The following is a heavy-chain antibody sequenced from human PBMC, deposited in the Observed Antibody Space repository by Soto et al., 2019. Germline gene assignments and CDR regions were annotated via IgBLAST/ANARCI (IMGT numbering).Heavy chain of an antibody. Sequence: QVQLVQSGAEVKKPGSSVKVSCKASGGTFSSYAISWVRQAPGQGLEWMGGIIPIFGTANYAQKFQGRVTITADESTSTAYMELSSLRSEDTAVYYCAGATAYSVYYWPVKVGLPDEQASHYYGMDVWGQGTTVTVSS. CDR1: GGTFSSYA. J-gene: IGHJ6*02. D-gene: IGHD5-12*01. CDR2: IIPIFGTA. V-gene: IGHV1-69*12. CDR3: AGATAYSVYYWPVKVGLPDEQASHYYGMDV.